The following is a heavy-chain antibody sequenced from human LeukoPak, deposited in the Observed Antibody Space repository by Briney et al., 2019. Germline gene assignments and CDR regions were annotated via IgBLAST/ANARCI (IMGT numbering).Heavy chain of an antibody. V-gene: IGHV4-34*01. Sequence: SETLSLTCAVYGGSFSGYYWSWIRQPPGKGLEWIGEINHSGSTNYNPSLKSRVTISVDTSKNQFSLKLSSVTAADTAVYYCARGMRAYYSYRDNNWFDPWGQGTLVTVSS. J-gene: IGHJ5*02. CDR2: INHSGST. D-gene: IGHD5-18*01. CDR3: ARGMRAYYSYRDNNWFDP. CDR1: GGSFSGYY.